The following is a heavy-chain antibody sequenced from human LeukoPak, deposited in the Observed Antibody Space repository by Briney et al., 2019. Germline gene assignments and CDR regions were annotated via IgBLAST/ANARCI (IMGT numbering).Heavy chain of an antibody. Sequence: SETLSLTCTVSGGSISGYYWSWIRQPPGKGLEYIGYIYYSGSTDYNPSLKSRITISVDTSKNQFSLKLSSVTAADTAVYYCARHYDDTSGYYYFDYWGQGTLVTVSS. D-gene: IGHD3-22*01. V-gene: IGHV4-59*08. CDR2: IYYSGST. CDR3: ARHYDDTSGYYYFDY. J-gene: IGHJ4*02. CDR1: GGSISGYY.